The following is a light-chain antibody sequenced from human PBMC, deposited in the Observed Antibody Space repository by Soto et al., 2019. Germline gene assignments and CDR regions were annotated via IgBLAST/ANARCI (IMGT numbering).Light chain of an antibody. J-gene: IGKJ1*01. V-gene: IGKV3-20*01. CDR1: QSVSSNY. Sequence: EVMLTQSPGTLSLSPGERATLSCRASQSVSSNYLAWYQQKSGQAPRLLIYGASNRATGIPDRFSGSGSGTAFTLTIRRLEPEGFAVYYWQQYDTSPRMFGQGTKVEFK. CDR2: GAS. CDR3: QQYDTSPRM.